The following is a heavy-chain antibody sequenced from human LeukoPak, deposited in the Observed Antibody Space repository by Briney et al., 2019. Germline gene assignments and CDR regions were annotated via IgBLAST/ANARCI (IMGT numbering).Heavy chain of an antibody. CDR3: ARDGGGDYRNYYYGMDV. J-gene: IGHJ6*02. CDR2: IKQDGSEK. V-gene: IGHV3-7*01. Sequence: ETLSLTCAVYGGSSSGYYWSWVRQAPGKGLEWVANIKQDGSEKYYVDSVKGRFTISRDNAKNSLYLQMNSLRAEDTAVYYCARDGGGDYRNYYYGMDVWGQGTTVTVSS. CDR1: GGSSSGYY. D-gene: IGHD4-17*01.